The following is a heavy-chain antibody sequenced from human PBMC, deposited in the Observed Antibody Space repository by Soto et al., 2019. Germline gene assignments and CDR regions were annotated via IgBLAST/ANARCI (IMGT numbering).Heavy chain of an antibody. CDR1: GFTFSSYG. J-gene: IGHJ3*02. CDR2: ISYDGSSK. Sequence: GGSLRLSCAASGFTFSSYGMHWVRQAPGKGLEWVAVISYDGSSKYYADPVKGRFTISRDNSKNTLYLQMNSLRAEDTAVYYCAKDQSITTIVVGHDAFDIWGQGTMVTVSS. V-gene: IGHV3-30*18. D-gene: IGHD3-22*01. CDR3: AKDQSITTIVVGHDAFDI.